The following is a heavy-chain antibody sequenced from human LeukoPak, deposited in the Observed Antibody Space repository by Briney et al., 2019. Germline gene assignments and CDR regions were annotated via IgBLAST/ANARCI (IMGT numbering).Heavy chain of an antibody. CDR3: ARALPGAQCMDA. V-gene: IGHV1-2*02. Sequence: ASVTVSCKASGYTFTGYYMHWVRQAPGQGLEWMGWINPNSGGTNYAQKFQGRVTMTRDTSISTAYMELSRLRSDDTAVYYCARALPGAQCMDAWGQGTTVTVSS. J-gene: IGHJ6*02. CDR2: INPNSGGT. CDR1: GYTFTGYY.